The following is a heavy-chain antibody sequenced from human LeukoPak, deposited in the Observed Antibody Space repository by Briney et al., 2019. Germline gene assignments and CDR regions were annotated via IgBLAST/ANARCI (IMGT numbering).Heavy chain of an antibody. V-gene: IGHV3-23*01. CDR2: ISESGEGK. CDR1: GFPFSNFG. D-gene: IGHD3-10*01. CDR3: ASHYGSGTNNWLDP. Sequence: GSLKLSCLASGFPFSNFGMSWVRHTAGKGLEWGSAISESGEGKFYADSVQGRFPISRDDFKNTPYLQMNSQRAEDTAVYYCASHYGSGTNNWLDPWGQGTLVTVSS. J-gene: IGHJ5*02.